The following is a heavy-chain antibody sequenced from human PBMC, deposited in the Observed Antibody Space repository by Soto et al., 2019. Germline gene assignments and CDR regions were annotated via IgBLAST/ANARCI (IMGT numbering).Heavy chain of an antibody. J-gene: IGHJ6*02. D-gene: IGHD3-10*01. CDR2: INPKFGDT. CDR1: GYTFTSYY. CDR3: ARNMDYYYGPGSGNGHGF. V-gene: IGHV1-2*02. Sequence: QVQLVQSGAEVKEPGDSVRVSCEASGYTFTSYYIHWVRQAPGQGLEWMGWINPKFGDTTYAQDFQDRVSMTRDMSISTVYMELSRLTSADTAKYYCARNMDYYYGPGSGNGHGFWGQGTTVTVFS.